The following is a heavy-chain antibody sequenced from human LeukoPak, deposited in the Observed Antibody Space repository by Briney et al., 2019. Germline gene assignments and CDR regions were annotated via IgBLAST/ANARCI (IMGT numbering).Heavy chain of an antibody. Sequence: ASVKVSCKASGYTFTSYGISWVRQAPGQGLEWMGWIITYNGNTNYAQKLQGRVTMTTDTSTSTAYLELRSLRSDDTAVYYCASRGTETGGGNSGYWGQGTLVTVSS. J-gene: IGHJ4*02. CDR3: ASRGTETGGGNSGY. V-gene: IGHV1-18*01. CDR1: GYTFTSYG. CDR2: IITYNGNT. D-gene: IGHD4-23*01.